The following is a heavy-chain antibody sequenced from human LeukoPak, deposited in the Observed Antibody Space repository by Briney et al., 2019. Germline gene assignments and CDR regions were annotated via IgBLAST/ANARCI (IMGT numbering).Heavy chain of an antibody. V-gene: IGHV3-33*06. CDR2: IWYDGSNK. Sequence: GGSLRLSCAASGFTFSSYGMHWVRQAPGKGLEWVAVIWYDGSNKYYADSVKGRFTISRDNSKNTLYLQMNSLRAEDTAVYYCAKDPRESSIAARPHYFDYWGQGTLVTVSS. J-gene: IGHJ4*02. CDR3: AKDPRESSIAARPHYFDY. D-gene: IGHD6-6*01. CDR1: GFTFSSYG.